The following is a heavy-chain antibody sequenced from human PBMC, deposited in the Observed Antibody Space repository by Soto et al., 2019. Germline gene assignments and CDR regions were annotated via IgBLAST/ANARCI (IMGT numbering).Heavy chain of an antibody. CDR1: GFTFSSYA. D-gene: IGHD6-19*01. CDR2: ISYDGSNK. Sequence: PGGSLRLSCAASGFTFSSYAMHWVRQAPGKGLEWVAVISYDGSNKYYADSVKGRFTISRDNSKNTLYLQMNSLRAEDTAVYYCASDVIAVAGTWAGYWGQGTLVTVSS. CDR3: ASDVIAVAGTWAGY. J-gene: IGHJ4*02. V-gene: IGHV3-30-3*01.